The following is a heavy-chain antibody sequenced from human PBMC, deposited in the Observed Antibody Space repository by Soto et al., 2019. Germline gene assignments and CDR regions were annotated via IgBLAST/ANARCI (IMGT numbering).Heavy chain of an antibody. Sequence: ASVKASCKASGYTFTSYGISWVRQAPGQGLEWMGWISAYNGNTNYAQKLQGRVTMTTDTSTSTAYMELRSLRSDDTAVYYCARDPYYGSGSSYYFDYWGQGTLVTVSS. J-gene: IGHJ4*02. CDR3: ARDPYYGSGSSYYFDY. D-gene: IGHD3-10*01. V-gene: IGHV1-18*01. CDR2: ISAYNGNT. CDR1: GYTFTSYG.